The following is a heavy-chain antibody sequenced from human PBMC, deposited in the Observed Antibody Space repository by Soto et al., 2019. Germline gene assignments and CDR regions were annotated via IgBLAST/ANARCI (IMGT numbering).Heavy chain of an antibody. CDR1: GGSLSGGGYY. CDR3: ARRPHSSGWYGGFDY. CDR2: IYYSGST. D-gene: IGHD6-19*01. Sequence: LTLVCTSSGGSLSGGGYYWSWIRQPPGKGLEWIGYIYYSGSTNYNPSLKSRVTISVDTSKNQFSLKLSSVTAADTAVYYCARRPHSSGWYGGFDYWGQGTLVTVSS. J-gene: IGHJ4*02. V-gene: IGHV4-61*08.